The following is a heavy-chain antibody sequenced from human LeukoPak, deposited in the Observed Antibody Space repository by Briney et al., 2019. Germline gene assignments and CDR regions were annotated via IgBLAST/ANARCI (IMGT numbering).Heavy chain of an antibody. CDR1: GFTFSSYA. CDR2: ISSSSSYI. V-gene: IGHV3-21*01. J-gene: IGHJ3*02. CDR3: AREYDYGDYVNAFDI. Sequence: GGSLRLSCAASGFTFSSYAMSWVRQAPGKGLEWVSSISSSSSYIYYADSVKGRFTISRDNAKNSLYLQMNSLRAEDTAVYYCAREYDYGDYVNAFDIWGQGTMVTVSS. D-gene: IGHD4-17*01.